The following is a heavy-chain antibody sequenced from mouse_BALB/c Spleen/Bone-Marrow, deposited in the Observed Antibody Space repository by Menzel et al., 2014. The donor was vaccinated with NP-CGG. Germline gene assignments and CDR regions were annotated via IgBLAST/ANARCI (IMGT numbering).Heavy chain of an antibody. Sequence: EVQLRQSGAELVKPGASVKLSCTGSGFNIKDTFMHWVKQRPEQGLEWIGRIDPANGNTKYDPKFQGKATITADTSSNTAYLHLTSLTSEDTAVYYCTRGEDYWGQGTTLAVSS. CDR2: IDPANGNT. J-gene: IGHJ2*01. CDR1: GFNIKDTF. V-gene: IGHV14-3*02. CDR3: TRGEDY.